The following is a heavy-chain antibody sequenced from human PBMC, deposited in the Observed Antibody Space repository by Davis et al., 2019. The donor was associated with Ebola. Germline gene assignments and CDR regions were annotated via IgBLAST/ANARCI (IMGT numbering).Heavy chain of an antibody. Sequence: MPSETLSLTCTVSGGSFSSYYWSWIRQPPGKGLEWIGYLYYSGSTYYNPSLKSRVTISVDTSKNQFSLKLSSVTAADTAVYYCARQGRPGIAAAGTVFDEYFQHWGQGTLVTVSS. V-gene: IGHV4-59*08. CDR2: LYYSGST. CDR3: ARQGRPGIAAAGTVFDEYFQH. J-gene: IGHJ1*01. CDR1: GGSFSSYY. D-gene: IGHD6-13*01.